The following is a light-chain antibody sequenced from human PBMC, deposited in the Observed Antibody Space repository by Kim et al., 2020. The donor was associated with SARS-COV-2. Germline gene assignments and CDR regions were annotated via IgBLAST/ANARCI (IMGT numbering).Light chain of an antibody. V-gene: IGKV4-1*01. CDR1: QSVLYSSNNKSY. Sequence: DTNNCKSSQSVLYSSNNKSYLAWYQQKPGQPPKLLIYWASTRESGVPDRFSGSGSGTDFTLTISSLQAEDVAVYYCQQYYSTPWTFGQGTKVDIK. CDR2: WAS. J-gene: IGKJ1*01. CDR3: QQYYSTPWT.